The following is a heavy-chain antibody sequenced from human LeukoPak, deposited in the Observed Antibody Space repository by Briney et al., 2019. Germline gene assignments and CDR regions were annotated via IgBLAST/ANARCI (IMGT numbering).Heavy chain of an antibody. Sequence: NSSETLSLTCTVSGASINSIHYYWVWIRQPPGKGLEWIGSIYYSGSTYYHPSLESRVTISVDTSKNQFSLNLSSVTAADTAVYYCARLDDPGLQQKYYFDYWGQGTLVTVSS. CDR1: GASINSIHYY. J-gene: IGHJ4*02. D-gene: IGHD3-3*01. CDR2: IYYSGST. CDR3: ARLDDPGLQQKYYFDY. V-gene: IGHV4-39*01.